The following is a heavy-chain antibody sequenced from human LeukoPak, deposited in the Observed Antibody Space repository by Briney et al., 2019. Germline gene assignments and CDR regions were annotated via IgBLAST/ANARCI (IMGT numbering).Heavy chain of an antibody. CDR2: INSDGSGT. D-gene: IGHD3-16*02. J-gene: IGHJ4*02. CDR3: ARSDYVWGSYRYLLDY. CDR1: GFTFSSYW. Sequence: GGSLRLSCAASGFTFSSYWMHWVRQAPGKGLVWVSRINSDGSGTSYADSVKGRFTISRDNAKNTLYLQMNSLRAEDTAVYYCARSDYVWGSYRYLLDYWGQGTLVTVSS. V-gene: IGHV3-74*01.